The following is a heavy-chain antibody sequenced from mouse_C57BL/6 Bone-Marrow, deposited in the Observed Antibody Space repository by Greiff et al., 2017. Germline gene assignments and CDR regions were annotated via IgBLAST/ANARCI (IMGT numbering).Heavy chain of an antibody. CDR3: TRLTGTGWFAY. Sequence: EVKVEESGGGLVQPGGSMKLSCAASGFTFSDAWMDWVRQSPEKGLEWVAEIRNKANNHATYYAESVKGRFTISRDDSKSSVYLQMNSLRAEDTGIYYGTRLTGTGWFAYWGQGTLVTVSA. J-gene: IGHJ3*01. CDR1: GFTFSDAW. CDR2: IRNKANNHAT. V-gene: IGHV6-6*01. D-gene: IGHD4-1*01.